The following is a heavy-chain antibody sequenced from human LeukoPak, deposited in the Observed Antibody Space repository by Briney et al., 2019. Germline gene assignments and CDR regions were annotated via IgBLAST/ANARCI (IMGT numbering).Heavy chain of an antibody. Sequence: PGGSLRLSCAVSGFTFSNYAMSWVRQAPGKGLEWVANIKQDGSEKYYVDSVKGRFTISRDNAKNSLYLQMNSLRAEDTAVYYCAREAGRGFDYWGQGTLVTVSS. J-gene: IGHJ4*02. CDR1: GFTFSNYA. V-gene: IGHV3-7*01. CDR2: IKQDGSEK. D-gene: IGHD1-26*01. CDR3: AREAGRGFDY.